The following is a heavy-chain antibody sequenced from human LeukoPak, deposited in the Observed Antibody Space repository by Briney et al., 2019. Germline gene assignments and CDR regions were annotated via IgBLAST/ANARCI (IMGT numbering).Heavy chain of an antibody. CDR3: ARKNYYDSSGRGHAFDI. J-gene: IGHJ3*02. V-gene: IGHV1-46*01. D-gene: IGHD3-22*01. CDR1: GYTFTSYY. CDR2: INPSGGST. Sequence: GASVKVSCKASGYTFTSYYMHWVRQAPGQGLEWMGIINPSGGSTSYAQKFQGRVTITRDTSASTAYMELSSLRSEDTAVYYCARKNYYDSSGRGHAFDIWGQGTMVTVSS.